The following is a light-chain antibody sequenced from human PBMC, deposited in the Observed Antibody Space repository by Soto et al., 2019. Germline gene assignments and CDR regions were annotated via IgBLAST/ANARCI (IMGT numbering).Light chain of an antibody. CDR1: SSDVGYYNY. Sequence: QSALTQPASVSGSPGQMITISCTGTSSDVGYYNYVSWYQQHPGKAHNLMIYDVSNRPSGVSNRFSGSKSGNTASLTISGLQAEDEADYYCSSQGTSSTLVFGGGTKLTVL. CDR3: SSQGTSSTLV. V-gene: IGLV2-14*03. J-gene: IGLJ2*01. CDR2: DVS.